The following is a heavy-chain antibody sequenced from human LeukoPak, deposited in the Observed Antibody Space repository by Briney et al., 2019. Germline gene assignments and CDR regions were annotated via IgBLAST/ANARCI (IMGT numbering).Heavy chain of an antibody. CDR1: GFTFSHYW. CDR3: ERVGPCSSTACFIDY. CDR2: IESDGGRT. Sequence: GGSLRLSCAASGFTFSHYWMHWVRQAPGKGLVWVSRIESDGGRTDYADSLKGRFTISRDNTKNTLYLEMNSLRAEDTAVYYCERVGPCSSTACFIDYWGQGTLVTVSS. D-gene: IGHD2-2*01. J-gene: IGHJ4*02. V-gene: IGHV3-74*01.